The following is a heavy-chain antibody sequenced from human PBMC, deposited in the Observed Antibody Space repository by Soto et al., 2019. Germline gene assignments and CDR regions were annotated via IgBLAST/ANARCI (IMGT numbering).Heavy chain of an antibody. J-gene: IGHJ1*01. Sequence: PGGSLRLSCAASGFTFSSYGMHWVRQAPCKGLEWVAVIWYDGSNKYYADSVKGRFTISRDNSKNTLYLQMNSLRAEDTAVYYCARSYYYDSSGYYRSFFQHWGQGTLVTVSS. CDR2: IWYDGSNK. V-gene: IGHV3-33*01. CDR3: ARSYYYDSSGYYRSFFQH. D-gene: IGHD3-22*01. CDR1: GFTFSSYG.